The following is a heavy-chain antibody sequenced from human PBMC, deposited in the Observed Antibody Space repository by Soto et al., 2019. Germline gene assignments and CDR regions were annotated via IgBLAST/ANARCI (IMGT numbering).Heavy chain of an antibody. CDR1: GRSISSSNW. CDR3: ARTEGAGYSGYDPLGGQVAFDI. Sequence: KASESRSLTCAVSGRSISSSNWWCCVRQPPGKRVEWIGEIYNSWSNNDNRSHKSRVTISVDKSKSQYSLKLSSVTAANTAVYYCARTEGAGYSGYDPLGGQVAFDIWGQGTMVTVSS. J-gene: IGHJ3*02. D-gene: IGHD5-12*01. V-gene: IGHV4-4*02. CDR2: IYNSWSN.